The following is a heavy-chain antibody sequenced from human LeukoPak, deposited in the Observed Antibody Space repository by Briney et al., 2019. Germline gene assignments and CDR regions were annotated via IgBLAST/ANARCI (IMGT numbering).Heavy chain of an antibody. CDR3: ARGSGSYYRQDAFDI. CDR1: GYTFTGYY. D-gene: IGHD1-26*01. CDR2: INPNSGGT. V-gene: IGHV1-2*02. J-gene: IGHJ3*02. Sequence: GASVKVSCKASGYTFTGYYMHWVRQAPGQGLEWRGWINPNSGGTNYAQKFQGRVTMTRDTSISTAYMELSRLRSDDTAVYYCARGSGSYYRQDAFDIWGQGTMVTVSS.